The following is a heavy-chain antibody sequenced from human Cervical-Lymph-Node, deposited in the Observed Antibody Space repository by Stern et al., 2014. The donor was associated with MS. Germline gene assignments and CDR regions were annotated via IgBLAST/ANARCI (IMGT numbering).Heavy chain of an antibody. CDR3: ARAGYFDSSGYFVY. Sequence: VQLEESGAEVKKPGASVKVSCKASGYTFSSYGISWVRQAPGQGLEWMAWISGHNGKTKYAQKFQGRVTMTTDASTSTAYMELRSLISDDTAVYYCARAGYFDSSGYFVYWGQGTLVTVSS. CDR1: GYTFSSYG. V-gene: IGHV1-18*04. D-gene: IGHD3-22*01. CDR2: ISGHNGKT. J-gene: IGHJ4*02.